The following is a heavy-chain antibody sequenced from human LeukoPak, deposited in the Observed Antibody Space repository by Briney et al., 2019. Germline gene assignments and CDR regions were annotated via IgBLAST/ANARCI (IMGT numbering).Heavy chain of an antibody. J-gene: IGHJ6*02. V-gene: IGHV1-2*02. CDR2: INPNSGGT. CDR1: GYTFTGYY. D-gene: IGHD1-1*01. CDR3: ARELDQRPYYYYGMDV. Sequence: ASVKVSCKASGYTFTGYYMHWVRQAPGQGLEWMGWINPNSGGTNYAQKFQGRVTMTRDMSISTAYMELSRLRSDDTAVYYCARELDQRPYYYYGMDVWGQGTTVTVSS.